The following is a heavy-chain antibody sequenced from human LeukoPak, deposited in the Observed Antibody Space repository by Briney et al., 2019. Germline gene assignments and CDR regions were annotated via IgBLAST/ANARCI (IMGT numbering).Heavy chain of an antibody. CDR2: LPSGGGP. CDR1: GFTFGSHA. D-gene: IGHD1/OR15-1a*01. V-gene: IGHV3-23*01. J-gene: IGHJ3*01. Sequence: PGGSLRLSCAASGFTFGSHAMNWVRQAPGRGLEWVSSLPSGGGPSYADSVKGRFTVSRDNSKNTLYLQMNSLRADDTAVYYCAKTIPPFTTNWDNSPGAFDVWGQGTVVTVSS. CDR3: AKTIPPFTTNWDNSPGAFDV.